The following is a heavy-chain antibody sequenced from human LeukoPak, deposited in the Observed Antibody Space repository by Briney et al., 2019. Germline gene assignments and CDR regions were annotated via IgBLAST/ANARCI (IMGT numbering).Heavy chain of an antibody. D-gene: IGHD2-8*01. CDR3: ARPRGSILTYFEY. V-gene: IGHV4-39*01. CDR2: IYYSGST. CDR1: GGSISSSSYY. Sequence: SETLSLTCTVSGGSISSSSYYWGWIRQPPGKGLEWIGSIYYSGSTYYNPSLKSRVTISVDTSKNQFSLKLSSVTAADTAVYYCARPRGSILTYFEYWGQGTLVTVSS. J-gene: IGHJ4*02.